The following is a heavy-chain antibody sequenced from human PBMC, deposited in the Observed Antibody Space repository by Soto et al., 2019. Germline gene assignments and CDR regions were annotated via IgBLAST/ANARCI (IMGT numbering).Heavy chain of an antibody. Sequence: QMQLVQSGAEVKKTGSSVKVSCKASGYTFTYRYLHWVRQAPGQALEWMGWITPFNGNTNYAQKFQDRVTITRDRSMRTAYMELSSLRSEDTAMYYCARGGDILTGPFDYGMDVWGQGTTVTVSS. CDR1: GYTFTYRY. CDR3: ARGGDILTGPFDYGMDV. CDR2: ITPFNGNT. J-gene: IGHJ6*02. V-gene: IGHV1-45*02. D-gene: IGHD3-9*01.